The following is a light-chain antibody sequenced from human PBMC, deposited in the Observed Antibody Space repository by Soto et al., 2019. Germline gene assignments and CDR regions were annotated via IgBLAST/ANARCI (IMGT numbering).Light chain of an antibody. CDR3: CSFSTSGTHV. V-gene: IGLV2-14*01. Sequence: QSVLTQPASVSGSPGQSITVSCTGTPNDIGTYNYVSWHQQHSGKAPKIIIYDVNNRPSGVSSRFSGSKSGNTASLTISWLQAEDEADYYCCSFSTSGTHVFGTGTKVTVL. CDR1: PNDIGTYNY. CDR2: DVN. J-gene: IGLJ1*01.